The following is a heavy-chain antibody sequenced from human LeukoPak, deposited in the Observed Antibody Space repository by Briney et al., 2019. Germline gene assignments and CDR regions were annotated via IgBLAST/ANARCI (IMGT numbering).Heavy chain of an antibody. CDR2: IYYSGST. V-gene: IGHV4-59*08. J-gene: IGHJ3*02. CDR3: ASPQDYGDGAFDI. D-gene: IGHD4-17*01. Sequence: SETLSLTCTVSGGSISSYYWSWIRQPPGKGLEWIGYIYYSGSTNYNPSLTSRVTISVDTSKNQFSLKLSSVTAADTAVYYCASPQDYGDGAFDIWGQGTMVTVSS. CDR1: GGSISSYY.